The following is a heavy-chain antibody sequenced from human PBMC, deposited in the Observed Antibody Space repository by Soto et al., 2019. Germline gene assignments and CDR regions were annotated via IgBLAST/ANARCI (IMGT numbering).Heavy chain of an antibody. V-gene: IGHV4-31*03. J-gene: IGHJ6*02. CDR3: ARSSGYEGAGLDV. CDR1: GGSISSNGYY. D-gene: IGHD5-12*01. Sequence: QVQLQESGPGLVKPSQTLSLTCTVSGGSISSNGYYWSWIRQHPGQGLEWIGHIYYSGSTYYNPSLKSRVSISIDTFQNQFSLRLSSLTAADTAVYYCARSSGYEGAGLDVWGQGTTVTVSS. CDR2: IYYSGST.